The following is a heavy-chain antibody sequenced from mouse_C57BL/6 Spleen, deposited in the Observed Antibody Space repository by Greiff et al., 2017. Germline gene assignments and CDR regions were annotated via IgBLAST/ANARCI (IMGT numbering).Heavy chain of an antibody. J-gene: IGHJ2*01. CDR2: INYDGSST. V-gene: IGHV5-16*01. CDR3: ARDNYGYEGFDY. D-gene: IGHD2-2*01. Sequence: DVKLQESEGGLVQPGSSMKLSCTASGFTFSDYYMAWVRQVPEKGLEWVANINYDGSSTYYLDSLKSRFIISRDNAKNILYLQISSLKSEDTATYYCARDNYGYEGFDYWGQGTTLTVSS. CDR1: GFTFSDYY.